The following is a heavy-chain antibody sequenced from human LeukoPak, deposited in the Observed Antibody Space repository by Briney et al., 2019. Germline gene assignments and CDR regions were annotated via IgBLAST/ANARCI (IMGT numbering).Heavy chain of an antibody. CDR2: IIPILGIA. D-gene: IGHD5-12*01. CDR1: GGTFSSYA. J-gene: IGHJ4*02. Sequence: ASVKVSCKASGGTFSSYAISWVRQAPGQGLEWMGRIIPILGIANYAQKFQGRVTITTDKSTSTAYMELSSLRSEDTAVYYCANIVATPGPDYWGQGTLVTVSS. V-gene: IGHV1-69*04. CDR3: ANIVATPGPDY.